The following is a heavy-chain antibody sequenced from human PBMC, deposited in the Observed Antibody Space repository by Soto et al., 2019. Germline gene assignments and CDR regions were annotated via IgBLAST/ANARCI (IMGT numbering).Heavy chain of an antibody. D-gene: IGHD3-3*01. J-gene: IGHJ4*02. Sequence: PSETLSLTCTVSGDSISTFYWSWIRQPPGKGLEWIGYIHYSGGTNYNPSLKSQVIISVDTSKNQFSLKLSSVTAADTAVYFCARVRSNLFDYWGQGTLVTAPQ. CDR2: IHYSGGT. CDR1: GDSISTFY. V-gene: IGHV4-59*01. CDR3: ARVRSNLFDY.